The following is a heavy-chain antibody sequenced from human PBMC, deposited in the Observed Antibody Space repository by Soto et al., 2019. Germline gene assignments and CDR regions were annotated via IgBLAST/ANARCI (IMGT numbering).Heavy chain of an antibody. D-gene: IGHD2-2*01. J-gene: IGHJ6*02. V-gene: IGHV1-69*01. CDR1: GGTFSSYA. CDR2: IIPIFGTA. CDR3: ARDLVPAAHFYCYYGMDV. Sequence: QVQLVQSGAEVKKPGSSVKVSCKASGGTFSSYAISWVRQAPGQGLEWMGGIIPIFGTANYAQKFQGRVTITADESTSTAYMELSSLRSEDTAVYYCARDLVPAAHFYCYYGMDVWGQGTTVTVSS.